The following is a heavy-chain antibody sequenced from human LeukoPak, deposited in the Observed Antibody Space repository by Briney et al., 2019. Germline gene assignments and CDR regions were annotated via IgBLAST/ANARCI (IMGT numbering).Heavy chain of an antibody. D-gene: IGHD1-26*01. CDR3: ARGRSGTHLLAEFDY. V-gene: IGHV1-8*03. Sequence: ASAKVSCKASGYTFTRYDIRWVRQANGRGLEWMGWINPNSGSTGYSQKFRGRVTFTTDTSISAAYLELSSLKSEDTALYYCARGRSGTHLLAEFDYWGQGTLVIASS. CDR1: GYTFTRYD. J-gene: IGHJ4*02. CDR2: INPNSGST.